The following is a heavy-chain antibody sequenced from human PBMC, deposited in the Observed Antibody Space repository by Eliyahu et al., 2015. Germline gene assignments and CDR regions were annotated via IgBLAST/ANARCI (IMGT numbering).Heavy chain of an antibody. D-gene: IGHD4-11*01. Sequence: EVQLVESGGGLVQPGGSLRLSCAASGFTVXXNYMSWVRQAPGKGLEWGSVVYSGGSTYYADSVKGRFTISRHNSKNTLYLQMNSLRAEDTAVYYCASSLDYSRGRYYYYAMDVWGQGTTVTVSS. V-gene: IGHV3-53*04. J-gene: IGHJ6*02. CDR2: VYSGGST. CDR3: ASSLDYSRGRYYYYAMDV. CDR1: GFTVXXNY.